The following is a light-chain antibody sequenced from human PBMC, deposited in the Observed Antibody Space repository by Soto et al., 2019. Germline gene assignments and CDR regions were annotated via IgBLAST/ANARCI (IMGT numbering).Light chain of an antibody. CDR1: SSNIGNNY. CDR2: EIN. J-gene: IGLJ2*01. Sequence: QSVLTQPPSVSAAPGQKVTISCSGSSSNIGNNYVSWYQQLPGTAPKLLIYEINKRPSGIPDRFSGSKSGTAATLGITGLQTGDEADYYCGTWDSSLSAGPVVFGGGTQLTVL. V-gene: IGLV1-51*02. CDR3: GTWDSSLSAGPVV.